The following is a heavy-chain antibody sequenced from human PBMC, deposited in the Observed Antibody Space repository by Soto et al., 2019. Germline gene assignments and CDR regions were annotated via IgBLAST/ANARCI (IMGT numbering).Heavy chain of an antibody. J-gene: IGHJ4*02. CDR3: ARDRMAVAGFDY. V-gene: IGHV4-61*01. D-gene: IGHD6-19*01. Sequence: NPSETLSLTCTVSGDSVSSRNYYWSWILQPPGKGLEWIGYIYFSGSTNYNPSLKSRLTISVDTSKNQFPLKLSSVTAADTAVYYCARDRMAVAGFDYWGQGTLVTVSS. CDR1: GDSVSSRNYY. CDR2: IYFSGST.